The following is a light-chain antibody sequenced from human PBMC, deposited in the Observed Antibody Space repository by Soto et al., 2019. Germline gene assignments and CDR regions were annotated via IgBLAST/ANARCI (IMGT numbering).Light chain of an antibody. CDR1: QSISSW. CDR3: QQYNSYWT. V-gene: IGKV1-5*03. J-gene: IGKJ1*01. CDR2: KAS. Sequence: DIQMTPSPSTLSASVGDRVTITCRASQSISSWLAWYQQKPGKAPKLLIYKASSLESGVPSRFSGSGSGTEFTLTISSLQPDDFATFYCQQYNSYWTFGPGTKDEIK.